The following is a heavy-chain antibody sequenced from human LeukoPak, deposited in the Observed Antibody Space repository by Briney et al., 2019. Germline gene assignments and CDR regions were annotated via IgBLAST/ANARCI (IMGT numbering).Heavy chain of an antibody. J-gene: IGHJ4*02. D-gene: IGHD2-15*01. Sequence: PGGSLRLSCAASGFTFSSYAMSWVRQAPGKGLEWVSAIGGSGGSTYYADSVKGRFTISRDNSKNTLYLQMNSLRAEDTAVYYCAKGKISDGSCYLDYWGQGTLVTVSS. V-gene: IGHV3-23*01. CDR3: AKGKISDGSCYLDY. CDR2: IGGSGGST. CDR1: GFTFSSYA.